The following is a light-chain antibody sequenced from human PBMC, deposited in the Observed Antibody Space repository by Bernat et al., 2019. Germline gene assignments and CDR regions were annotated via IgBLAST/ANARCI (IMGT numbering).Light chain of an antibody. CDR3: SSYAGSKNLAV. CDR1: SSDVGGYDH. Sequence: QSALTQPPSASGSPGQSVTISCTGTSSDVGGYDHVSWYQKHPGKAPKLMIYEVNNRPSRVPDRFSGSKSGNTASLTVSGLQAEDEADYYCSSYAGSKNLAVFGGGTKLTVL. V-gene: IGLV2-8*01. CDR2: EVN. J-gene: IGLJ2*01.